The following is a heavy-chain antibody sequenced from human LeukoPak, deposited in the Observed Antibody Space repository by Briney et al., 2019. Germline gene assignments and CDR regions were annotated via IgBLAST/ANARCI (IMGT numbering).Heavy chain of an antibody. J-gene: IGHJ5*02. D-gene: IGHD3-10*01. CDR3: ARSFYGSGYNWFDP. CDR1: GGSISSYY. Sequence: SETLSLTCTVSGGSISSYYWSWIRQPAGKGLEWIGRIYTSGSTNYNPSLKSRVTMSVDTSKNQFSLKLSSATAADTAVYYCARSFYGSGYNWFDPWGQGTLVTVSS. CDR2: IYTSGST. V-gene: IGHV4-4*07.